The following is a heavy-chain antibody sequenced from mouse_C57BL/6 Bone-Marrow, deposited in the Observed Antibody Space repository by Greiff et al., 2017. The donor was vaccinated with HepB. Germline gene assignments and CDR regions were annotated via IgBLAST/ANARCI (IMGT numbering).Heavy chain of an antibody. Sequence: EVQRVESGGDLVKPGGSLKLSCAASGFTFSSYGMSWVRQTPDKRLEWVATISSGGSYTYYPDSVKGRFTLSRDNAKNTLYLQMSSLKSEDTAMYYCARPLTGPYYFDYWGQGTTLTVSS. J-gene: IGHJ2*01. D-gene: IGHD4-1*01. CDR3: ARPLTGPYYFDY. CDR1: GFTFSSYG. CDR2: ISSGGSYT. V-gene: IGHV5-6*01.